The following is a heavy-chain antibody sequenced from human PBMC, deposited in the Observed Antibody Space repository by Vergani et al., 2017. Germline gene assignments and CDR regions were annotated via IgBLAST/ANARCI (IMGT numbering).Heavy chain of an antibody. CDR2: IYYTGTT. V-gene: IGHV4-39*02. D-gene: IGHD1-26*01. CDR1: GVSIGSNSYY. CDR3: ARDLEGGSYGYYYYYMDV. Sequence: QLQLQESGPGLVKPSETLSLTCTVSGVSIGSNSYYWGWIRQPPGKGLEWIGTIYYTGTTYYNEAHKSRLTISVDTSKNQFSLNLTSVTAADTAVYYCARDLEGGSYGYYYYYMDVWGKGTTVTVSS. J-gene: IGHJ6*03.